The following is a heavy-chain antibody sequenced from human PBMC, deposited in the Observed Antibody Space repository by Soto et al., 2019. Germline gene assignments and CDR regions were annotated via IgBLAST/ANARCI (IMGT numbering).Heavy chain of an antibody. J-gene: IGHJ4*02. CDR1: GYTLTGLS. V-gene: IGHV1-24*01. Sequence: QVQLVQSGAEVKKPGASVKVSCKVSGYTLTGLSMHWVRQAPGKGLEWMGGFDPEDGKRIYAQKFQGRVTMTEDTSTDTGYMELSSLRSADTAVYYCATVETLGYCTNSLCVSWDYWGQGTLVTVSS. CDR2: FDPEDGKR. D-gene: IGHD2-8*01. CDR3: ATVETLGYCTNSLCVSWDY.